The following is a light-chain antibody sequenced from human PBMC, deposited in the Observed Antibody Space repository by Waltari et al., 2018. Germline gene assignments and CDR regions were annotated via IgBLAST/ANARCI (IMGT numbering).Light chain of an antibody. Sequence: EIVLTQSPGSLSSSPGERVTLSCRASQSVSRALAWYQQKPGQAPRLRIFGASNRATGIPDRFSGSGSETDFSLTISRLEPEDFAVYDCQHYVRLPATFGRGTKVEIK. CDR2: GAS. V-gene: IGKV3-20*01. CDR1: QSVSRA. J-gene: IGKJ1*01. CDR3: QHYVRLPAT.